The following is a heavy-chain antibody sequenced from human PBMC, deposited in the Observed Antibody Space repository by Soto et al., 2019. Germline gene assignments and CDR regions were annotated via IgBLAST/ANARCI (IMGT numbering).Heavy chain of an antibody. D-gene: IGHD2-21*01. CDR3: ARDRGSDAPIDY. Sequence: QVQLVESGGGVVQPGRSLRLSCGASGFTLSSYGMHWVRQAPGKGLEWVGVIWHDGSKKYYADSVKGRFTISRDNSKNTLDLQMNTLSAEDTAVYYCARDRGSDAPIDYWGQGTLVTVSS. CDR2: IWHDGSKK. CDR1: GFTLSSYG. V-gene: IGHV3-33*01. J-gene: IGHJ4*02.